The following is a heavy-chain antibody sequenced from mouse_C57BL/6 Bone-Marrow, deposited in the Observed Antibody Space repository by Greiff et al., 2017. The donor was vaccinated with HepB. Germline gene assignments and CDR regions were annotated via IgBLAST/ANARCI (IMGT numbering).Heavy chain of an antibody. CDR1: GYTFTSYW. Sequence: VQLQQPGAELVKPGASVKLSCKASGYTFTSYWMHWVKQRPGQGLEWIGMIHPNSGSTNYNEKFKSKATLTVDKSSSTAYMQLSSLTSEDSAVYYCARGEAYYYGSSDYWGQGTTLTVSS. J-gene: IGHJ2*01. V-gene: IGHV1-64*01. CDR3: ARGEAYYYGSSDY. CDR2: IHPNSGST. D-gene: IGHD1-1*01.